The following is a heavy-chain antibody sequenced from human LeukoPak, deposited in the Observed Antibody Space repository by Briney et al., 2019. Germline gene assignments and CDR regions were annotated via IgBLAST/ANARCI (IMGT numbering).Heavy chain of an antibody. D-gene: IGHD3-22*01. CDR2: IYYSGST. CDR3: ARTTYYYDSSGYYTVLGAFDI. CDR1: GGSVSSGSYY. Sequence: PSETLSLTCTVSGGSVSSGSYYWRWIRQPPGKGLEWIGYIYYSGSTNYNPSLKSRVTISVDTSKNQFSLKLSSVTAADTAVYYCARTTYYYDSSGYYTVLGAFDIWGQGTMVTVSS. J-gene: IGHJ3*02. V-gene: IGHV4-61*01.